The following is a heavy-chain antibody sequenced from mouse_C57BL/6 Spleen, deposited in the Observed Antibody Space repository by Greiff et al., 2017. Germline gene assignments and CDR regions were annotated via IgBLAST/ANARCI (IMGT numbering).Heavy chain of an antibody. CDR2: FHPYNDDT. Sequence: VQLQQSGAELVKPGASVKMSCKASGYTFTTYPIEWMKQNHGKSLEWIGNFHPYNDDTKYNEKFKGKATLTVEKSSSTVYLELSRLTSDDSGVYYCARSYYYGSRWYFDVWGTGTTVTVSS. CDR1: GYTFTTYP. J-gene: IGHJ1*03. CDR3: ARSYYYGSRWYFDV. V-gene: IGHV1-47*01. D-gene: IGHD1-1*01.